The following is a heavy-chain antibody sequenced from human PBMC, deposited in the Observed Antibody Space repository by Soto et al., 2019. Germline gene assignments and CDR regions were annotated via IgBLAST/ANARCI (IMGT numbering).Heavy chain of an antibody. CDR2: ISGSGGST. Sequence: EVPLLASGGGLVQPGGSLRLSCAASGFTFSSYAMSWVRQAPGKGLEWVSAISGSGGSTYYADSVKGRFTISRDNSKNILYRQMNSLRAEDTAVYYCAKQTVVVPAARIDYWGQGALVTVSS. J-gene: IGHJ4*02. D-gene: IGHD2-2*01. CDR3: AKQTVVVPAARIDY. CDR1: GFTFSSYA. V-gene: IGHV3-23*01.